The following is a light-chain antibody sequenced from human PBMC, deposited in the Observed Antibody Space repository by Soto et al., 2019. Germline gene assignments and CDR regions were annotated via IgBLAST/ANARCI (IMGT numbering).Light chain of an antibody. Sequence: QSALTQPASVSGSPGQSITISCTGTSSDVGGYNYVSWYQQHPGKAPKLMIYEVSNRPSGVSNRFSGSKSGNTASLTISGLQAEDEADYYCSSYTSRSTLDDVFGSGIKLTVL. V-gene: IGLV2-14*01. CDR3: SSYTSRSTLDDV. CDR2: EVS. CDR1: SSDVGGYNY. J-gene: IGLJ1*01.